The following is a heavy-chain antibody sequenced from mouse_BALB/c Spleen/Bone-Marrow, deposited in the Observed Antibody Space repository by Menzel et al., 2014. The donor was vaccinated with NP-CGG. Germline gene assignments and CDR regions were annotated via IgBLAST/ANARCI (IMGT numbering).Heavy chain of an antibody. CDR2: IRLKSNNYAT. J-gene: IGHJ3*01. CDR1: GFTFSNYW. D-gene: IGHD2-3*01. CDR3: TRPRDGYSFAY. Sequence: EVQLQESGGGLVQPGGSMKLSCVASGFTFSNYWMNWVRQSPGKGLEWVAEIRLKSNNYATHYAESVKGRFTISRDDSKSSVHLQMNNLRAEDTGIYYCTRPRDGYSFAYWGQGTLVTVSA. V-gene: IGHV6-6*02.